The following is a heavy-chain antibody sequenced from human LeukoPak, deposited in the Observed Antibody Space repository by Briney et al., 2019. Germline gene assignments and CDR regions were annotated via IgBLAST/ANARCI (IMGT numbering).Heavy chain of an antibody. CDR1: GFTVKSNY. Sequence: GGSLRLSCAASGFTVKSNYLSWVRQAPGKGLEWVSVIYSGGSTDYADSVKGRFTISRDNSKNILYLQMNSLRSEDTAVYYCAKDLVRLWFGELVDYWGQGTLVTVSS. CDR2: IYSGGST. V-gene: IGHV3-66*01. J-gene: IGHJ4*02. CDR3: AKDLVRLWFGELVDY. D-gene: IGHD3-10*01.